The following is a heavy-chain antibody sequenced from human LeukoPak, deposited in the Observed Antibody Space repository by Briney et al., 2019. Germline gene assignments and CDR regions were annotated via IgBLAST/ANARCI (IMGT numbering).Heavy chain of an antibody. V-gene: IGHV1-18*04. CDR2: ISVHNGNT. CDR1: GYIFTNYV. Sequence: GASVKVSCKASGYIFTNYVISWVRQAPGQRLEWMGWISVHNGNTRNSQKVQGRITMTADTSSTTAYMELRSLRFDDTAVYFCARDTASRWYYFASWGQGTLVTVSP. J-gene: IGHJ4*02. CDR3: ARDTASRWYYFAS. D-gene: IGHD6-19*01.